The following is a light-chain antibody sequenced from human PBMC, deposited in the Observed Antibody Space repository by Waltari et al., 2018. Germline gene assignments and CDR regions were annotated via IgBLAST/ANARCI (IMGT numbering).Light chain of an antibody. J-gene: IGLJ1*01. CDR2: EGS. V-gene: IGLV2-23*01. CDR1: SSDVGSDNL. Sequence: QSALTQPASVSGSPGQSLTISCTGTSSDVGSDNLVSWYQQHPGKAPKLMIYEGSKRPSGVSNRFSGSKSGNTASLTISGLQAEDEADYYCCSYAGSSTYVFGTGTKVTVL. CDR3: CSYAGSSTYV.